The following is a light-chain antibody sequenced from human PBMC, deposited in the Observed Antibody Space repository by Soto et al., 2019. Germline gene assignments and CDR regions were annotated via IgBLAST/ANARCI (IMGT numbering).Light chain of an antibody. CDR1: QSIFYSSNNKNY. J-gene: IGKJ5*01. V-gene: IGKV4-1*01. CDR2: DGY. Sequence: DIVSTQSPDSLSVSLGERATINCKSSQSIFYSSNNKNYLAWYQQKPGQPPRLLIYDGYYRATDTPPRFSGSGSGTDFTLTISSLEPEDSAVYYCQQRNMWPITFGQGTRLEIK. CDR3: QQRNMWPIT.